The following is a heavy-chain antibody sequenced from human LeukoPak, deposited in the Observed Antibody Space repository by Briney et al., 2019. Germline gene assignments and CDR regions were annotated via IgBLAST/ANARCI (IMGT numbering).Heavy chain of an antibody. V-gene: IGHV3-9*01. CDR3: AKGLAAAGIDY. J-gene: IGHJ4*02. D-gene: IGHD6-13*01. Sequence: GGSLRLSCAASGFTFDDYAMHWVRQAPGKGLEWVSGISWNSGSIGYADSVKGRFTISRDNAKNSLYLQMNSLRAEDTALYYCAKGLAAAGIDYWAREPWSPSPQ. CDR1: GFTFDDYA. CDR2: ISWNSGSI.